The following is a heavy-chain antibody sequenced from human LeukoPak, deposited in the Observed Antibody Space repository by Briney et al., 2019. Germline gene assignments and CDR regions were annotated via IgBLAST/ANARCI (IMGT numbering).Heavy chain of an antibody. CDR1: GYTFTSYD. J-gene: IGHJ5*02. D-gene: IGHD2-15*01. V-gene: IGHV1-8*01. CDR2: MNPNSGNT. CDR3: ARGRIARNWFDP. Sequence: ASVKVSCKASGYTFTSYDINWVRQATGQGLEWMGWMNPNSGNTGYAQKFQGRVTMTRNTSISTAYMELSSLRSEDTAVYYCARGRIARNWFDPRGQGTLVTVSS.